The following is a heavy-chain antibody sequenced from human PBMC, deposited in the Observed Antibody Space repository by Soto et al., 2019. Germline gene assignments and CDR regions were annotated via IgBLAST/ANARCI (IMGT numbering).Heavy chain of an antibody. J-gene: IGHJ5*02. V-gene: IGHV3-23*01. CDR1: GFTFSSYA. D-gene: IGHD2-15*01. CDR2: ISGSGGST. Sequence: GGSLRLSCAASGFTFSSYAMSWVRQASGKGLEWVSAISGSGGSTYYADSVKGRFTISRDNSKNTLYLQMNSLRAEDTAVYYCAKDSGHIVVVVAATFDPWGQGTLVTVSS. CDR3: AKDSGHIVVVVAATFDP.